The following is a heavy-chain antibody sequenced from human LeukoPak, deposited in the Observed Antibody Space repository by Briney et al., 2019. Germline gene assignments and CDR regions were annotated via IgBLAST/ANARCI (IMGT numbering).Heavy chain of an antibody. CDR3: ARVTRYDDSRTYSYMDV. CDR1: GFTVSSNY. CDR2: IHYTGTV. V-gene: IGHV4-39*06. D-gene: IGHD4-17*01. Sequence: PGGSLRLSCAASGFTVSSNYMSWVRQPPGKGPEWIGNIHYTGTVYYSPSLQSRVTISVDTSKNQFPLKLYSLTAADTAVYFCARVTRYDDSRTYSYMDVWGKGTTVTVSS. J-gene: IGHJ6*03.